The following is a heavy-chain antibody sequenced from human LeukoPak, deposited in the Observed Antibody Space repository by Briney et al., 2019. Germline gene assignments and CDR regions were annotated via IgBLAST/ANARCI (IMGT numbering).Heavy chain of an antibody. V-gene: IGHV4-59*12. Sequence: SSETLSLTCTVSGGSISSYYWSWIRQPPGKGLEWIGYIYYTGSTNYSPSLKSRVTISVDTSKNQFSLKLSSVTAADTAVYYCARGKRRGYYDISGFDYWGQGTLVTVSS. CDR1: GGSISSYY. D-gene: IGHD3-22*01. CDR2: IYYTGST. CDR3: ARGKRRGYYDISGFDY. J-gene: IGHJ4*02.